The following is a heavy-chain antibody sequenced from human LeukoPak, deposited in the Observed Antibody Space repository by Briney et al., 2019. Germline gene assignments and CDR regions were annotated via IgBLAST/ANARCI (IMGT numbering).Heavy chain of an antibody. V-gene: IGHV4-31*03. D-gene: IGHD3-22*01. Sequence: SQTLSLTRTVSGGSISSGGYYWSWIRQHPGKGLEWIGYIYYSGSTYYNPSLKSRVTISVDTSKNQFSLKLSSVTAEDTAVYYCARDLGYYDSSGYYRPCWFDPWGQGTLVTVSS. CDR2: IYYSGST. CDR1: GGSISSGGYY. CDR3: ARDLGYYDSSGYYRPCWFDP. J-gene: IGHJ5*02.